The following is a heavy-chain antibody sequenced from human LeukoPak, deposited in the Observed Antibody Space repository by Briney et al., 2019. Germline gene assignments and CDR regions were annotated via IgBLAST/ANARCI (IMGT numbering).Heavy chain of an antibody. D-gene: IGHD3-9*01. CDR3: TRAGVPKYYDILTGYHPNFDY. Sequence: PGGSLRLSCTASGFTFGDYAMSWVRQAPGKGLEWVGFIRSKAYGGTTEYAASVKGRFTISRDDSKSIAYLQMSSLKTEDTAVYYCTRAGVPKYYDILTGYHPNFDYWGQGTLVTVSS. J-gene: IGHJ4*02. CDR2: IRSKAYGGTT. V-gene: IGHV3-49*04. CDR1: GFTFGDYA.